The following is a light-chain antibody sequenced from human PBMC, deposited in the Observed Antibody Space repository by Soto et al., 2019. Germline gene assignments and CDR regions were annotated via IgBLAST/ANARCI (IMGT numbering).Light chain of an antibody. J-gene: IGKJ2*01. V-gene: IGKV3-20*01. CDR3: QQYGRSPYS. CDR1: QSVSSNY. CDR2: GVS. Sequence: EILLTQSPGTLAWSLGGRVTLSCRSSQSVSSNYLAWYQQKPGHAPRLLIYGVSSRATGIPDRFTGSGSGRDFALTISRLEPEDFAVYYCQQYGRSPYSFGQGTKVDIK.